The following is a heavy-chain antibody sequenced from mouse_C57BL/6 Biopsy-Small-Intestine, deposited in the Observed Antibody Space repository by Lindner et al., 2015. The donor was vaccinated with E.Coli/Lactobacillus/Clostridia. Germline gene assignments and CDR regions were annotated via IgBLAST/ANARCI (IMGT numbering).Heavy chain of an antibody. V-gene: IGHV1-81*01. CDR3: AREGAYYSNYEAMDY. CDR1: GYTFTSYG. Sequence: VQLQESGAALARPGASVKLSCKPSGYTFTSYGINWVKQRTGQGLEWIGEIYPRSGNTYYNEKFKGKATLTADKSSSTAYMELRSLTSEDSAVYFCAREGAYYSNYEAMDYWGQGTSVTVSS. CDR2: IYPRSGNT. J-gene: IGHJ4*01. D-gene: IGHD2-5*01.